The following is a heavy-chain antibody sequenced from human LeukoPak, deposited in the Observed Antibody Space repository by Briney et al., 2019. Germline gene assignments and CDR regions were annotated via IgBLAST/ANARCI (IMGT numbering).Heavy chain of an antibody. V-gene: IGHV3-21*01. J-gene: IGHJ5*02. Sequence: PGGSLRLSCAASGFTFSSYSMNWVRQAPGKGLEWVSSISSSRSYIYYADSVKGRFTISRDNAKNSLYPQMNSLRAEDTAVYYCARDSTGDEHWFDPWGQGTLVTVSS. CDR1: GFTFSSYS. CDR3: ARDSTGDEHWFDP. D-gene: IGHD2-21*02. CDR2: ISSSRSYI.